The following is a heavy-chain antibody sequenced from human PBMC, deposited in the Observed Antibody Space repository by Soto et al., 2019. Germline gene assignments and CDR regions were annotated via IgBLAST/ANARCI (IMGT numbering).Heavy chain of an antibody. Sequence: GGSLRLSCAASKLTVGSSYMTWVRQAPGKGLEWVSVIYSGGLTYYADSVKGRFTISRDTSKNTLYLQMNSLRAEDTAVYYCARGWGDYDSSGYYYSEAFESWGQGTMVTVAS. V-gene: IGHV3-53*01. D-gene: IGHD3-22*01. CDR2: IYSGGLT. CDR1: KLTVGSSY. CDR3: ARGWGDYDSSGYYYSEAFES. J-gene: IGHJ3*02.